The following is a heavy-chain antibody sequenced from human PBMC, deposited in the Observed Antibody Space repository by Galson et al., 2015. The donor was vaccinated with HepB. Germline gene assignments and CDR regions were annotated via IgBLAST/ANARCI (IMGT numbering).Heavy chain of an antibody. CDR1: GGSISSSSYY. J-gene: IGHJ6*03. D-gene: IGHD2-2*01. V-gene: IGHV4-39*07. CDR2: IYYSGST. CDR3: ARGGYCSSTSCYPHYYYYYMDV. Sequence: LSLTCTVSGGSISSSSYYWGWIRQPPGKGLEWIGSIYYSGSTYYNPSLKSRVTISVDRSKNQFSLKLSSVTAADTAVYYCARGGYCSSTSCYPHYYYYYMDVWGKGTTVTVSS.